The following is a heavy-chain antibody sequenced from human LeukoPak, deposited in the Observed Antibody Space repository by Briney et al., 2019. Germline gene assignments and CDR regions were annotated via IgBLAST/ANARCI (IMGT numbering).Heavy chain of an antibody. CDR3: ARDRGSTGYYYLDS. Sequence: SETLSLTCSVSGGPITEYYWSWIRQPPRKGLEWIGYIYHTGSTNYSTSLKSRVTMSVDASRNQFSLKLVSVTAADTAVYYCARDRGSTGYYYLDSWGQGILVTVSS. V-gene: IGHV4-59*01. J-gene: IGHJ4*02. D-gene: IGHD6-19*01. CDR1: GGPITEYY. CDR2: IYHTGST.